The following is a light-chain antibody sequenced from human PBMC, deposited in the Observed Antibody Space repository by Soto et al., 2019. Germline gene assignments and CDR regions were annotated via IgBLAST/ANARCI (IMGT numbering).Light chain of an antibody. Sequence: DIQMNQSPSTLSASVGDRVTITCRASQSISSWLAWYQQKPGKAPKHLIYKASSLESGVPSRFSGSGSGTEFTLTISSLQPDDFATYYCQQYNSGGFTFGPGTKVDIK. V-gene: IGKV1-5*03. CDR3: QQYNSGGFT. CDR1: QSISSW. CDR2: KAS. J-gene: IGKJ3*01.